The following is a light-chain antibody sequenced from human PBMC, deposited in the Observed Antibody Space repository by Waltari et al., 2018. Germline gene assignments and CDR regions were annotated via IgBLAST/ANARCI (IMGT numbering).Light chain of an antibody. J-gene: IGLJ2*01. CDR2: GKN. CDR1: SLRSYY. Sequence: SSELTQDPAVSVALGQTVRITCQGDSLRSYYASWYQQKSGEAPVLVIYGKNNRPAGIPNRFSGASSGNTRSLTITGAQAEAEADYSCNSRDSSGNPPVVFGGGTKLTVL. CDR3: NSRDSSGNPPVV. V-gene: IGLV3-19*01.